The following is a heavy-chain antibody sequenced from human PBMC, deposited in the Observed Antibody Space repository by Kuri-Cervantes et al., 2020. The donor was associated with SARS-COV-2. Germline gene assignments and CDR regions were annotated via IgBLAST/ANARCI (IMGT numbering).Heavy chain of an antibody. CDR1: GFSLSTSGVG. CDR3: AHTLVVPDFDY. D-gene: IGHD2-2*01. J-gene: IGHJ4*02. V-gene: IGHV2-5*01. Sequence: SCPTLVKPTQTLTLTCTFSGFSLSTSGVGVGWIRQPPGKALEWLALIYWSDDKRYSPSLKSRLTITKDTSKNQVVLTMTNMDPVDTATYYCAHTLVVPDFDYWGQGTLVTVSS. CDR2: IYWSDDK.